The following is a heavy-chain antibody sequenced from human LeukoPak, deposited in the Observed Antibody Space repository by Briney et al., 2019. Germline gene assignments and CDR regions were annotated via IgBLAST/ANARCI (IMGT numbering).Heavy chain of an antibody. CDR1: GFTFNSYP. CDR3: ASTASTRDFDY. J-gene: IGHJ4*02. D-gene: IGHD2-2*01. V-gene: IGHV3-64*04. CDR2: ISRNGGST. Sequence: GGSLRLSCSASGFTFNSYPVHWVRQAPGKGLEYVSGISRNGGSTYYADSVKGRFTISRDNAKNSLYMQMNSLRVEDTAVYFCASTASTRDFDYWGQGTLVTVSS.